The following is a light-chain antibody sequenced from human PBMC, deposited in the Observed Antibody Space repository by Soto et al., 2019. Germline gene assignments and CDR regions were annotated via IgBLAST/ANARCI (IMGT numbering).Light chain of an antibody. CDR3: QQRSNWIT. J-gene: IGKJ5*01. CDR1: QYITIY. CDR2: YAS. Sequence: EVVLTQSPATLSLSPVERATLSCRASQYITIYLAWYQQKPGQAPRLLIYYASYRATGIPARFSGSGSGTDFILTISSLEPEDFAIYYCQQRSNWITFGQGTRLEI. V-gene: IGKV3-11*01.